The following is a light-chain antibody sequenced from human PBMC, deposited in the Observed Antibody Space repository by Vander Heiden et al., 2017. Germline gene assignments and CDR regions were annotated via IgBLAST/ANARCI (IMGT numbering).Light chain of an antibody. J-gene: IGLJ3*02. Sequence: QSALTQPPSASGHPGQRLSISCSGSSSNIERNYVYWYQQMPGMAPKLLIYRNNERPSGVPDRFSGSKSGTSASLVISGLRSEDEADYYCAGWDDSVSGRVFGGGTRLTVL. V-gene: IGLV1-47*01. CDR2: RNN. CDR3: AGWDDSVSGRV. CDR1: SSNIERNY.